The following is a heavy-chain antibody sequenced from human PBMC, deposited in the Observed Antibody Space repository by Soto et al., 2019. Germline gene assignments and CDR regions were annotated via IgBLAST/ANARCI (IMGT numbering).Heavy chain of an antibody. Sequence: PSETLSLTCTVSGGSISSSSYYWGWIRQPPGKGLEWIGSIYYSGSTYYNPSLKSRVTISVDTSKNQFSLKLSSVTAADTAVYYCARRPLKGYYDSSGYYYYDYWGQGTLVTVSS. J-gene: IGHJ4*02. D-gene: IGHD3-22*01. CDR1: GGSISSSSYY. CDR3: ARRPLKGYYDSSGYYYYDY. V-gene: IGHV4-39*01. CDR2: IYYSGST.